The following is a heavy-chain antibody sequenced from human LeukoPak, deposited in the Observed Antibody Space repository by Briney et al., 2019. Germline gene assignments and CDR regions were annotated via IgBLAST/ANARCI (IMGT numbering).Heavy chain of an antibody. CDR3: AREERTFGVVIDY. J-gene: IGHJ4*02. V-gene: IGHV3-30*01. CDR1: GFTFSSYA. CDR2: ISYDRSNK. Sequence: PGRSLRLSCAASGFTFSSYAMHWVRQAPGKGLEWVAVISYDRSNKYYADSVKGRFTISRDNSKNTLYLQMNSLRAEDTAVYYCAREERTFGVVIDYWGQGTLVTVSS. D-gene: IGHD3-3*01.